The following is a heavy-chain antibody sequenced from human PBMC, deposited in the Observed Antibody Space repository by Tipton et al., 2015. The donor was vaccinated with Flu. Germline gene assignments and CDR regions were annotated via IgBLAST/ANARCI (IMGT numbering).Heavy chain of an antibody. CDR1: GHLFGSNL. V-gene: IGHV1-46*01. Sequence: VQLVQSGAEVRKPGASVSLSCTASGHLFGSNLIHWLRQAPGNGPEWMGMVNPTSGSTTYAQKFKGRVTITRDSSTRTVYMDLSSLRSDDTAVYYCARGGRVSMVRPVLYYFEVWGQGSLVTVSS. CDR3: ARGGRVSMVRPVLYYFEV. CDR2: VNPTSGST. J-gene: IGHJ4*02. D-gene: IGHD3-10*01.